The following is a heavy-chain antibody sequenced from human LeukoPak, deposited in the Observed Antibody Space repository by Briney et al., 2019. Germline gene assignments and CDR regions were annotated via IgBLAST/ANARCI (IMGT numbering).Heavy chain of an antibody. D-gene: IGHD1-26*01. CDR2: ISAYNGKP. V-gene: IGHV1-18*01. CDR1: GYTFTSYG. CDR3: GRTVGATKGDFDY. Sequence: ASVNVSCKPSGYTFTSYGISWVRPAPRQGGERMGWISAYNGKPNYPPHLQGRVTKTKEPSTSTALLELTRLRSDDPAVYYFGRTVGATKGDFDYWGQGTLVTVSS. J-gene: IGHJ4*02.